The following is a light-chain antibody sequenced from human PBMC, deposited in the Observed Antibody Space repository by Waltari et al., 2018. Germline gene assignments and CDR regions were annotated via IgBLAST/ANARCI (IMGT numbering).Light chain of an antibody. Sequence: QSALTQPASVSGSPGQLITISCTGTSSDVGGYNYVAWFQQYPGKAPKLLIYDVTNRFAGVSNRFSGSKSGNTASLPISGLQAEDEADYYCDSYTSSVTRIFGTGTKVTVL. CDR1: SSDVGGYNY. CDR2: DVT. CDR3: DSYTSSVTRI. J-gene: IGLJ1*01. V-gene: IGLV2-14*03.